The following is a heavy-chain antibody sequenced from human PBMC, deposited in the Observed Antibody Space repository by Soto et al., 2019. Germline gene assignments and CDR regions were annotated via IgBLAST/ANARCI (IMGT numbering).Heavy chain of an antibody. CDR3: ARVHDY. V-gene: IGHV4-30-2*01. CDR2: IYHSGST. CDR1: GGSISSGGYS. Sequence: SETRCLPCAVSGGSISSGGYSWSWIRQPPGKGLEWIGYIYHSGSTYYNPSLKSRVTISVDRSKNQFSLKLSSVTAADTAVYYCARVHDYWGQGTLVT. J-gene: IGHJ4*02.